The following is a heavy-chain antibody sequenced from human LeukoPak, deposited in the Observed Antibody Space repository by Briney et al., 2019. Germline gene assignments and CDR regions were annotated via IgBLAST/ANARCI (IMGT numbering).Heavy chain of an antibody. Sequence: GSLRHSCSASGFNFNYFAMSWIRQAPGKRLEWVSTIGDGGSGGSYADSVRGRLTISRDNSKTIVYLQMHSLRVDDSAVYYCSRIKYGGNSVYHFAYWGQESLVTVSS. CDR2: IGDGGSGG. D-gene: IGHD4-23*01. J-gene: IGHJ4*02. CDR1: GFNFNYFA. CDR3: SRIKYGGNSVYHFAY. V-gene: IGHV3-23*01.